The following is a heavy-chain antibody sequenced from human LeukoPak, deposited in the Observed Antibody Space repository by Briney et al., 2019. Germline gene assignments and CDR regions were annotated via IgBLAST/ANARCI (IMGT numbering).Heavy chain of an antibody. CDR1: GGSISSYY. CDR3: ARLRVAVAGYFDY. D-gene: IGHD6-19*01. J-gene: IGHJ4*02. V-gene: IGHV4-59*08. Sequence: SETLSLTCTVSGGSISSYYWSWIRQPPGKGLEWIGYIYYGGSTNYNPSLKSRVTISVDTSKNQFSLKLSSVTAADTAVYYCARLRVAVAGYFDYWGQGTLVTVSP. CDR2: IYYGGST.